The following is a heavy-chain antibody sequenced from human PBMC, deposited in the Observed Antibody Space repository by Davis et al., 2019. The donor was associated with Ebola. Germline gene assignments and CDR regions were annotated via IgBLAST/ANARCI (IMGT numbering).Heavy chain of an antibody. CDR1: GYTFTSYY. D-gene: IGHD6-13*01. V-gene: IGHV1-46*01. J-gene: IGHJ4*02. CDR2: INPSGGST. Sequence: AASVKVSCMASGYTFTSYYIHWVRQAPGQGLEWMGIINPSGGSTFYAQKFQGRVTMTRDTSTSTVYMELSSLRSEDTAVYYCARARGFSSTWYGGDYWGQGTLVTVSS. CDR3: ARARGFSSTWYGGDY.